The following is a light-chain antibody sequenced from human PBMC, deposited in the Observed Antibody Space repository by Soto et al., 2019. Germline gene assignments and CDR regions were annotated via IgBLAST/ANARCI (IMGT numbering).Light chain of an antibody. J-gene: IGKJ1*01. CDR2: RAS. CDR3: QQYHNLWT. V-gene: IGKV3-15*01. Sequence: EIVMTQSPATLSVSPGERATLSCTASHYIYSNVAWFQQRPGQAPRLLIYRASTRATGTPARFTGSGSGTEFTLTITSLHSEDFALYYCQQYHNLWTFGQGTEVDIK. CDR1: HYIYSN.